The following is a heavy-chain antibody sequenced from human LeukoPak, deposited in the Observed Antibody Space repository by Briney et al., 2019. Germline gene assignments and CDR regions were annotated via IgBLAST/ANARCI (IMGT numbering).Heavy chain of an antibody. V-gene: IGHV4-34*01. J-gene: IGHJ4*02. CDR1: GGSFSGYY. CDR3: ARDQLVVPAATETGSFDY. D-gene: IGHD2-2*01. CDR2: IYYSGST. Sequence: PSETLSLTCAVYGGSFSGYYWGWIRQPPGKGLEWIGSIYYSGSTYYNPSLKSRVTISVDTSKNQFSLKLSSVTAADTAVYYCARDQLVVPAATETGSFDYWGQGTLVTVSS.